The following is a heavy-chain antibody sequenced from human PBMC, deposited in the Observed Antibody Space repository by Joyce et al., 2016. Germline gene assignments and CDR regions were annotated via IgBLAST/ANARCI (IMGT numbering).Heavy chain of an antibody. J-gene: IGHJ1*01. CDR1: GYTFTTYD. D-gene: IGHD6-13*01. Sequence: VQLVQSGAEVKEPGASVKVSCKTSGYTFTTYDIFWVRQATGQGPEWMEWMKPNSGNTGYGEKFQGRVTMTRDTSIGTAFMELSSLTSDDTAVYFCARGSTSTWFKYLQHWGQGTLVTVSS. V-gene: IGHV1-8*01. CDR2: MKPNSGNT. CDR3: ARGSTSTWFKYLQH.